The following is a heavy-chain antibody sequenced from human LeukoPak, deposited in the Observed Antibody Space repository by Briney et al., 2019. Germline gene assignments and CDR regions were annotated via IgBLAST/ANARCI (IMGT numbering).Heavy chain of an antibody. Sequence: GGSLRLSCAASGFTFSSYSMNWVRQAPGKGLEWVSYISSSSSTMYYADSVKGRFTISRDNAKNSLYLQMNSLRAEDTAVYYCARDRPRGVAAAGFDYWGQGTLVTVSS. CDR1: GFTFSSYS. D-gene: IGHD6-13*01. V-gene: IGHV3-48*01. CDR3: ARDRPRGVAAAGFDY. J-gene: IGHJ4*02. CDR2: ISSSSSTM.